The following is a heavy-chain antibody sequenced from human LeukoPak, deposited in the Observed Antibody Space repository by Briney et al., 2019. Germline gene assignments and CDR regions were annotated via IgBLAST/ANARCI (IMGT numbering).Heavy chain of an antibody. V-gene: IGHV1-24*01. J-gene: IGHJ6*02. CDR3: ATVRFKGVAGYYYYGMDV. D-gene: IGHD6-19*01. Sequence: ASVKVSCKVSGYTLTELSMHWVRQAPGKGLEWMGGFDPEDGETIYAQKFQGRVTMTEDTSTDTAYMELSSLRSEDTAVYYCATVRFKGVAGYYYYGMDVWGQGTTVTVSS. CDR2: FDPEDGET. CDR1: GYTLTELS.